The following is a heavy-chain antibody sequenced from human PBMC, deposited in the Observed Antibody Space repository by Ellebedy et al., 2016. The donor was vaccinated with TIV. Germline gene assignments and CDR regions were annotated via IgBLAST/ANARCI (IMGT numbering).Heavy chain of an antibody. J-gene: IGHJ4*02. V-gene: IGHV5-51*01. CDR2: IYPGDSDT. CDR1: EYSFSSYW. CDR3: ARGFTSGFLDY. D-gene: IGHD5-12*01. Sequence: GESLKISCKGSEYSFSSYWIAWVRQMPGKGLEWMGIIYPGDSDTRYSPSFQGQVTISADKSITTAYLQWSSLKASDTATYYCARGFTSGFLDYWGQGTLVTVSS.